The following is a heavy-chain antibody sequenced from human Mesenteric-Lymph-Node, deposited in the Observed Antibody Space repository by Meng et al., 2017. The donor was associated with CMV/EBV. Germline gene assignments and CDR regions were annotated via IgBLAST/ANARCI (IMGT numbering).Heavy chain of an antibody. CDR1: GFTFSDYY. D-gene: IGHD1-14*01. J-gene: IGHJ4*02. CDR2: IYSDGSST. V-gene: IGHV3-23*03. CDR3: AKGIYKLDY. Sequence: GESLKISCAASGFTFSDYYMSWIRQAPGRGLEWVSVIYSDGSSTYYADSVKGRFTISRDNSKTTLYLQMNSLRAEDTAVYYCAKGIYKLDYWGQGTLVTVSS.